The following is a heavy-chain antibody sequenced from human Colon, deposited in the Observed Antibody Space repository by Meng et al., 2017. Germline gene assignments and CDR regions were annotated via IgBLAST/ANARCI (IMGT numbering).Heavy chain of an antibody. Sequence: SLKIYCAASGFTFSSEAMHCVRQAPGKGLEWVAVISYEGSNKYYADSVKGRFTISRDNFKNTLYLQMNSLRAEDTAVYYCASAPYYDSSGYYYGHDYWGQGTLVTVSS. J-gene: IGHJ4*02. CDR2: ISYEGSNK. V-gene: IGHV3-30*04. D-gene: IGHD3-22*01. CDR3: ASAPYYDSSGYYYGHDY. CDR1: GFTFSSEA.